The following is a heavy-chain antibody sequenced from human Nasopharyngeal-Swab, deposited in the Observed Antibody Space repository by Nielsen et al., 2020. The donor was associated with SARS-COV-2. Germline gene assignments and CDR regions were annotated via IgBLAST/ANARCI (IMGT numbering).Heavy chain of an antibody. J-gene: IGHJ5*02. D-gene: IGHD3-10*01. V-gene: IGHV3-7*04. Sequence: VRQMPGKGLEWVANIKQDGSEKYCVDSVKGRFTISRDNAKNSLYLQMNSLRAEDTAVYYCARDLGITMVRGVTRDNWSDPWGQGTLVTVSS. CDR3: ARDLGITMVRGVTRDNWSDP. CDR2: IKQDGSEK.